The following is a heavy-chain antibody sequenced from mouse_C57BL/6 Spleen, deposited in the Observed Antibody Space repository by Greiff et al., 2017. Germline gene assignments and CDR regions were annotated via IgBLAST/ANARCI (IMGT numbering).Heavy chain of an antibody. Sequence: QVQLQQSGAELVKPGASVQLSCKASGYTFTEYTIHWVKQRSGQGLEWIGWFYPGSGRRKYNVKFKGKATLTADKSSSPVYMELSRWTSEDTAVSFCARNEVAGDYGMDYWGQGTSDTVSS. V-gene: IGHV1-62-2*01. CDR2: FYPGSGRR. D-gene: IGHD2-4*01. CDR1: GYTFTEYT. J-gene: IGHJ4*01. CDR3: ARNEVAGDYGMDY.